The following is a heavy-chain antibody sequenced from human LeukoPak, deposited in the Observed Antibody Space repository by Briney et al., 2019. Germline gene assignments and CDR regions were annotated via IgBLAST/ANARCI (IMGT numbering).Heavy chain of an antibody. V-gene: IGHV1-69*05. CDR2: IIPIFGTT. Sequence: SVKVSCKASGGTFSSYAISWVRQAPGQGLEWMGGIIPIFGTTKYAQKFQGRVTIATDEYTSTAYMELSSLRSEDTAVYYCAQRQAAVIAAAGTRGPFDYWGQGTLVTVST. D-gene: IGHD6-13*01. J-gene: IGHJ4*02. CDR3: AQRQAAVIAAAGTRGPFDY. CDR1: GGTFSSYA.